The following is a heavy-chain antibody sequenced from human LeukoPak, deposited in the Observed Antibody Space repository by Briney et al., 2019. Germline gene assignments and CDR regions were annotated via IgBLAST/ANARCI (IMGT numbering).Heavy chain of an antibody. V-gene: IGHV3-23*01. D-gene: IGHD3-10*01. Sequence: GGPLSLSCAASGFTFRGFSRIWVGQPPGRGLEGASLISIGGAATYYADSVKGRFTISRDNSENTLYLQMNSLRAEDTAVYYCAKKGYAGSGTYSYYFDYWGQGTLVTVSS. CDR2: ISIGGAAT. CDR1: GFTFRGFS. J-gene: IGHJ4*02. CDR3: AKKGYAGSGTYSYYFDY.